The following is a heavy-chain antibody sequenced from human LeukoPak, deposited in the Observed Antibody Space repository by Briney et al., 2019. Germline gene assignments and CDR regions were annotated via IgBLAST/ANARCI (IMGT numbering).Heavy chain of an antibody. CDR3: ASDGFCSAGRCYGMDV. V-gene: IGHV3-74*01. CDR1: GFTFSNYW. D-gene: IGHD2-15*01. J-gene: IGHJ6*02. Sequence: GGSLRLSCAASGFTFSNYWMHWVRQAPGQGLVWVSRINSDGSSTDYADSVKGRFTISRDNAKNTLYLQMNSLRAGDTAVYYCASDGFCSAGRCYGMDVWGQGTTVTVSS. CDR2: INSDGSST.